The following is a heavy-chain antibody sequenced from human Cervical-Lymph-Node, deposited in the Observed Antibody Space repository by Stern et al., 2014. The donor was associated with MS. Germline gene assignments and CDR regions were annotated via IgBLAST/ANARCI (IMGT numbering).Heavy chain of an antibody. Sequence: QVQLQESGPGLVKPSQTLSLTCTVSGGSISSGSYYWSWIRQPAGKGLEWIGRIYTSGSTNYNPSLKSRVTISVDTSKNQFSLKLSSGTAADTAVYYCARDGVSPYYFDYWGQGTLVTVSS. CDR1: GGSISSGSYY. CDR2: IYTSGST. CDR3: ARDGVSPYYFDY. J-gene: IGHJ4*02. V-gene: IGHV4-61*02.